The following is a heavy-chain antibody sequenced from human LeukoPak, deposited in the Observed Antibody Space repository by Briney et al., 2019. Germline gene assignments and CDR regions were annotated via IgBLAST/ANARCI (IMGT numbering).Heavy chain of an antibody. CDR1: GGSVSSYF. V-gene: IGHV4-4*07. Sequence: SETLSLTCTVSGGSVSSYFWSWIRQPAGKGLEWIGRIYTSGSTNYNPSLKRRVTMSVDTSKDQFSLKLSSVTAADTAVYYCARRASSGGAFDIWGQGTMVTVSS. CDR3: ARRASSGGAFDI. J-gene: IGHJ3*02. D-gene: IGHD3-22*01. CDR2: IYTSGST.